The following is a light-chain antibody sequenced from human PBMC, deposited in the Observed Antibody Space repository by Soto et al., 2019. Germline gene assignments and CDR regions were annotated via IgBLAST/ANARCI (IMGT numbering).Light chain of an antibody. CDR2: DAS. CDR3: QQRSIWPLT. J-gene: IGKJ4*01. V-gene: IGKV3-11*01. Sequence: EIVLTQSPATLSLSPGERATLSCRASQGVSGYLAWYQQKPGQPPRLLIYDASHRATGIPARFSGSGSETDFTLTIDSREPEDFSVYYCQQRSIWPLTFGGGNKVEIK. CDR1: QGVSGY.